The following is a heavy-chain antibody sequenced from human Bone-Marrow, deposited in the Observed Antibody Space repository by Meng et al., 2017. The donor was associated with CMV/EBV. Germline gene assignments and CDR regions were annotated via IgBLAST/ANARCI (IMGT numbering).Heavy chain of an antibody. Sequence: SETLSLTCIVSGGSISSSSYYWGWIRQPPGKGLEWIGSIYYSGSTYYNPSLKSRVTISVDTSKNQFSLKLSSVTAADTAVYYCAMMGGHAFDIWGQGTMVTVSS. D-gene: IGHD1-26*01. J-gene: IGHJ3*02. CDR1: GGSISSSSYY. CDR2: IYYSGST. CDR3: AMMGGHAFDI. V-gene: IGHV4-39*01.